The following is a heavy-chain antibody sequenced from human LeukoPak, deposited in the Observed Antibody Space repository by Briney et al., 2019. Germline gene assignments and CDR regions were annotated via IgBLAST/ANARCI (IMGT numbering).Heavy chain of an antibody. CDR3: ARGGGLQTTVVDY. CDR1: GFXFSSYA. Sequence: PGGSLRLSCAASGFXFSSYAISWVRQAPGMGLEWVSAISDSTYYADSVKGRFTISRDNSENTLYLLMNSLRAEDTAVYYCARGGGLQTTVVDYWGQGTLVTVSS. D-gene: IGHD4-17*01. J-gene: IGHJ4*02. V-gene: IGHV3-23*01. CDR2: ISDST.